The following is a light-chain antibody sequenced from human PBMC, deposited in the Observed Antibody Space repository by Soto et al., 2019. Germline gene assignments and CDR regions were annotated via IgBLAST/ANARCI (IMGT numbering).Light chain of an antibody. Sequence: SYELTQPPSVSVSPGQTARITCSGDALPNQYTYWYQQKPGQAPVLVIYKDSERPSGIPERFSGSSSGTTVTLTISGVQAEDEDDYYCQSTDSSGPYVVFGGGTKLTVL. CDR1: ALPNQY. CDR3: QSTDSSGPYVV. CDR2: KDS. J-gene: IGLJ2*01. V-gene: IGLV3-25*03.